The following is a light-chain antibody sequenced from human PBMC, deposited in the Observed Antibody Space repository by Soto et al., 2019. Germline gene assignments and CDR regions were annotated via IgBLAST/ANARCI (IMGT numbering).Light chain of an antibody. CDR3: QTWDTVVV. J-gene: IGLJ2*01. CDR2: LNSDGSH. V-gene: IGLV4-69*01. Sequence: QSVLTQSPSASASLGASVKLTCTLSSGHSNYAIAWHQQQPDKGPRYLMNLNSDGSHRKGDGIPDRFSGSSSGTERYLTISSLQSEDEADYYCQTWDTVVVFGGGTKLTVL. CDR1: SGHSNYA.